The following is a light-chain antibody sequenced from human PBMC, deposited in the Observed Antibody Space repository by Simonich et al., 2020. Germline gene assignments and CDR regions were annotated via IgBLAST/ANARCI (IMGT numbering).Light chain of an antibody. J-gene: IGKJ3*01. V-gene: IGKV1D-17*01. CDR1: QGISNY. Sequence: NIQMTQSPSAMSASVGDRVTITCRARQGISNYLAWFQQKPVKIPKHLIYAASSLQSGVPSRFSGSGSGTEFTLTISSLQPEDVATYYCLQHNSYLEGFGPGTKVDIK. CDR2: AAS. CDR3: LQHNSYLEG.